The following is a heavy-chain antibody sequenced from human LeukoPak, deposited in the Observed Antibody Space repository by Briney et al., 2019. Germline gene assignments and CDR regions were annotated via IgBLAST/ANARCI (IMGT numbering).Heavy chain of an antibody. J-gene: IGHJ4*02. CDR1: GGSISSSSYC. Sequence: SETLSLTCTVSGGSISSSSYCCDWIRRPPGKGLEWIGSMCFSGNTYYNPSLKSRVTVSAETSKNQFSLRLSSVTVADTAVYFCARRRGYSDQLDYWGQGTLVTVSS. CDR2: MCFSGNT. V-gene: IGHV4-39*01. CDR3: ARRRGYSDQLDY. D-gene: IGHD1-1*01.